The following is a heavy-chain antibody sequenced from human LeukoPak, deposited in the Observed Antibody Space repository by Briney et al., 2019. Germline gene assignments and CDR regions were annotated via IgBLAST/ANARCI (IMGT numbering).Heavy chain of an antibody. J-gene: IGHJ5*02. CDR3: AREAVTGTGWFDP. Sequence: PSETLSLTCAVYGGSFSGYYWSWIRQPPGQGLEWFGSIHSSGNTYYNPSLKSRVTISVDTSKNQFSLKLSSVTAAVTAVDYCAREAVTGTGWFDPWGQGTLVTVSS. CDR1: GGSFSGYY. V-gene: IGHV4-34*01. CDR2: IHSSGNT. D-gene: IGHD1-7*01.